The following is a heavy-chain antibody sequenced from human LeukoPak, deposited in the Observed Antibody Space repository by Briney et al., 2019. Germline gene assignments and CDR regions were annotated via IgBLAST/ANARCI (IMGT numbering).Heavy chain of an antibody. CDR1: GGSISSGDYY. CDR3: ARERHGSGYYDP. D-gene: IGHD3-22*01. V-gene: IGHV4-30-4*01. J-gene: IGHJ3*01. Sequence: PSETLSLTCTVSGGSISSGDYYWSWIRQPPGKGLEWIGYIYYSGSTYYNPSPKSRVTISVDTSKNQFSLKLSSVTAADTAVYYCARERHGSGYYDPWGQGTMVTVSS. CDR2: IYYSGST.